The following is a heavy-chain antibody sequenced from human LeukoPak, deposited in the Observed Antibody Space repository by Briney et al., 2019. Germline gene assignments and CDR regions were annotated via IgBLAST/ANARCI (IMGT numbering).Heavy chain of an antibody. CDR2: IYYSGST. CDR3: ARVVGSSGWYWALDY. Sequence: SETLSLTCTVSGGSISSGGYYWSWIRQPPGKGLEWIGYIYYSGSTYYNPSLKSRVTISVDTSKNQFSLKLSSVTAADTAVYYCARVVGSSGWYWALDYWGQGTLVTVSS. D-gene: IGHD6-19*01. J-gene: IGHJ4*02. CDR1: GGSISSGGYY. V-gene: IGHV4-31*03.